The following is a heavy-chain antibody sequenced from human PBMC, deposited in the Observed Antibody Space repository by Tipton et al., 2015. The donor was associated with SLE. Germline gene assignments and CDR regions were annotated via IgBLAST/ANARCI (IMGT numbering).Heavy chain of an antibody. CDR1: GGSISSYY. J-gene: IGHJ5*02. Sequence: TLSLTCTVSGGSISSYYWSWIRQPPGKGLEWIGYIYHSGSTNYNPSLKSRVTISVDTSKNQFSLKLSSVTAADTAVYYCARDLIDSPWFDPWGQGTLVTVSS. D-gene: IGHD3-16*01. CDR2: IYHSGST. CDR3: ARDLIDSPWFDP. V-gene: IGHV4-59*01.